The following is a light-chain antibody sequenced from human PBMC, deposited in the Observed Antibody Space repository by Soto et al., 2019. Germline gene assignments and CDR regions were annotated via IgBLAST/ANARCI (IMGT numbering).Light chain of an antibody. Sequence: EIVLTQSPATLSLSPGERATLSCRASQSVSSYLAWYQQKPGQAPRLLIYDASKRATGIPARFSGSGSGTDFSVTISSLEAENFADYYCQQRSNWTLTFGTGTEGDI. J-gene: IGKJ3*01. CDR1: QSVSSY. V-gene: IGKV3-11*01. CDR2: DAS. CDR3: QQRSNWTLT.